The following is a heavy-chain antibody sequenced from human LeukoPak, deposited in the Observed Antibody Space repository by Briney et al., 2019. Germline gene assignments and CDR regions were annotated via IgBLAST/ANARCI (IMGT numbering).Heavy chain of an antibody. D-gene: IGHD1-26*01. V-gene: IGHV4-34*01. J-gene: IGHJ4*02. Sequence: SETLSLTCSIYGGPLNGYYWSWIRQPPGKGLEWIGEINHSGTTNYNPSLESRVTISVDTSKNRFSLKLSSMTAADTAVYYCARGGSYPTRNDYWGQGTLVTVSS. CDR3: ARGGSYPTRNDY. CDR1: GGPLNGYY. CDR2: INHSGTT.